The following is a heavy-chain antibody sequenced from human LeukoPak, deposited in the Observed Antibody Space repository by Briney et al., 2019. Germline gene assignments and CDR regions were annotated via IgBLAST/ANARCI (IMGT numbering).Heavy chain of an antibody. J-gene: IGHJ3*01. CDR2: INPSGGST. V-gene: IGHV1-46*01. CDR3: ARGTEPYYYDSSGYYDL. D-gene: IGHD3-22*01. Sequence: ASVKVSCKASGYTFTGYYMHWVRQAPGQGLEWMGIINPSGGSTSYAQKFQGRVTMTRDTSTSTVYMELSSLRSEDTAVYYCARGTEPYYYDSSGYYDLWGQGTMVTVSS. CDR1: GYTFTGYY.